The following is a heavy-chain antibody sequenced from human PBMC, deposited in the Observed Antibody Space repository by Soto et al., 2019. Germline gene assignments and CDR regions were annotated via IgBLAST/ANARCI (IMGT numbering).Heavy chain of an antibody. J-gene: IGHJ6*02. D-gene: IGHD3-10*01. V-gene: IGHV3-48*02. CDR3: ARWVYGSGSYDLSDGMDV. CDR2: ISSSSSTI. Sequence: GGSLRLSCAASGFTFSSYSMNWVRQAPGKGLEWVSYISSSSSTIYYADSVKGRFTISRDNAKNSLYLQMNSLRDEDTAVYYCARWVYGSGSYDLSDGMDVWGQGTTVTVSS. CDR1: GFTFSSYS.